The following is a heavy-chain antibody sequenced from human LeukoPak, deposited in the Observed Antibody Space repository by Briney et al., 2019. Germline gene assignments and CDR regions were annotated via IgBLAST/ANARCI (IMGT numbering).Heavy chain of an antibody. V-gene: IGHV3-23*01. CDR3: AELGITMIGGV. Sequence: GGSLRLSCAASRFTFSSYAMSWVRQAPGKGLEWVSGISGNSGTTYYADSVKGRFTISRDNAKNSLYLQMNSLRAEDTAVYYCAELGITMIGGVWGKGTTVTISS. CDR1: RFTFSSYA. D-gene: IGHD3-10*02. CDR2: ISGNSGTT. J-gene: IGHJ6*04.